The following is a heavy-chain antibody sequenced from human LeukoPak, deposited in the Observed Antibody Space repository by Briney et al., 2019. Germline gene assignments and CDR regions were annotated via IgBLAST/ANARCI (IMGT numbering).Heavy chain of an antibody. D-gene: IGHD6-13*01. CDR1: GYTFTSYD. Sequence: ASVEVSCKASGYTFTSYDINWVRQATGQGLEWMGWMNPNSGNTGYAQKFQGRVTMTRNTSISTAYMELSSLRSEDTAVYYCARPGRYSSPYDYWGQGTLVTVSS. V-gene: IGHV1-8*01. J-gene: IGHJ4*02. CDR3: ARPGRYSSPYDY. CDR2: MNPNSGNT.